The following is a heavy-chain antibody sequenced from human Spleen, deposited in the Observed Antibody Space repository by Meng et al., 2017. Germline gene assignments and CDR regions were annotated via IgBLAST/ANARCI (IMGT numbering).Heavy chain of an antibody. CDR2: ISSSGSTM. Sequence: GESLKISCAASGFTFSDYYMSWIRQAPGKGLEWVSYISSSGSTMFYADSVKGRFTISRDNAKNSLYLQMNSLRAEDTAVYYCARGHYYYDSSGYYSPLDYWGQGTLVTVSS. V-gene: IGHV3-11*04. CDR1: GFTFSDYY. D-gene: IGHD3-22*01. J-gene: IGHJ4*02. CDR3: ARGHYYYDSSGYYSPLDY.